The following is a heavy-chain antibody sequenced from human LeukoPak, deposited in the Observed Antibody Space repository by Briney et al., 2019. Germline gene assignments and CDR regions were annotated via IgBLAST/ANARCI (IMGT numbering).Heavy chain of an antibody. Sequence: GGSLRLSCAASGFTLSSYWMSWVRQAPGKGLEWVANIKQDGSEKYYVDSVKGRFTISRDNAKNSLYLQMNSLRAEDTAVYYCARDAAYYDFWSGFCYYYYMDVWGKGTTVTVSS. J-gene: IGHJ6*03. CDR1: GFTLSSYW. CDR2: IKQDGSEK. CDR3: ARDAAYYDFWSGFCYYYYMDV. V-gene: IGHV3-7*01. D-gene: IGHD3-3*01.